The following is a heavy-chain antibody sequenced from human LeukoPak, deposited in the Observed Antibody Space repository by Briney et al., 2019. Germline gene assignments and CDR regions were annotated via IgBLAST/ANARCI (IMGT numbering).Heavy chain of an antibody. CDR2: ISYDGSNK. V-gene: IGHV3-30*18. CDR3: AKDTTVTYFDY. CDR1: GFTFSSYG. J-gene: IGHJ4*02. D-gene: IGHD4-17*01. Sequence: TGGSLRLSCAASGFTFSSYGMHWVRQAPDKGLEWVAVISYDGSNKYYADSVKGRFTISRDNSKNTLYLQMNSLRAEDTAVYYCAKDTTVTYFDYWGQGTLVTVSS.